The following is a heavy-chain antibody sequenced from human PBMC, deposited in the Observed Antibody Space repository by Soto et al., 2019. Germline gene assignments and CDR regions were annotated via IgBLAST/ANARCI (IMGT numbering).Heavy chain of an antibody. J-gene: IGHJ3*02. CDR2: IYYSGTT. Sequence: LTCTVSAGSISTYFWSWIRQPPGKGLEWIGYIYYSGTTNYNPSLKSRVTILLDTSKNQFSLRLSSVTAADTAVYYCARGRGGTYDAFDIWGQGTLVTVSS. D-gene: IGHD1-26*01. CDR3: ARGRGGTYDAFDI. V-gene: IGHV4-59*01. CDR1: AGSISTYF.